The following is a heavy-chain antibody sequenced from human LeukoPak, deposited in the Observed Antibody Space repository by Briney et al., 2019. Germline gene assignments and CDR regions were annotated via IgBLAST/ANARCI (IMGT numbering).Heavy chain of an antibody. D-gene: IGHD5-18*01. V-gene: IGHV3-30*04. Sequence: GGSLRLSCVASGFSFSSYAMHWVRQAPGKGLEWVAVISHDGSDKYYADSVKGRFTISRDNSKNTLYLQMNSLRAEDTAVYYCARGGGYSYCYLDYWGQGTLVTVSS. J-gene: IGHJ4*02. CDR3: ARGGGYSYCYLDY. CDR1: GFSFSSYA. CDR2: ISHDGSDK.